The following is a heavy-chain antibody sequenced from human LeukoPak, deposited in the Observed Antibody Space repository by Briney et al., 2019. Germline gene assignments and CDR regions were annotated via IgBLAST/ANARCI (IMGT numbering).Heavy chain of an antibody. CDR1: GFIVSSYY. CDR2: LYTGGNI. V-gene: IGHV3-66*01. Sequence: GGSLRLSCAASGFIVSSYYMSWVRQAPGMGLEWVSILYTGGNIEYADSVKGRFTISRDTSENTLYLQMNSLRVEDTAVYYCARDQIVRGVIVSHDYWGQGTLVTVSS. CDR3: ARDQIVRGVIVSHDY. D-gene: IGHD3-10*01. J-gene: IGHJ4*02.